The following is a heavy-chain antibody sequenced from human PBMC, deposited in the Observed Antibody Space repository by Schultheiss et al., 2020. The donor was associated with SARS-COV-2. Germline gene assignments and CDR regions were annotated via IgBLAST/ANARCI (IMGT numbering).Heavy chain of an antibody. J-gene: IGHJ1*01. CDR3: ASHPWGSSSWYPPTWH. CDR2: IYSGGST. Sequence: GGSLRLSCAASGFTVSSNYMSWVRQAPGKGLEWVSVIYSGGSTYYADSVKGRFTISRDNAKNSLYLQMNSLRDEDTAVYYCASHPWGSSSWYPPTWHWGQGTLVTVSS. CDR1: GFTVSSNY. V-gene: IGHV3-66*04. D-gene: IGHD6-13*01.